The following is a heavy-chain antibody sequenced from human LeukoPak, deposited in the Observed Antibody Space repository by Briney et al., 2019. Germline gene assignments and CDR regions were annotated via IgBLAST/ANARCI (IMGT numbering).Heavy chain of an antibody. CDR3: ARIKEVIPIFGSKRGSWYFDL. CDR2: ISYDGSNK. V-gene: IGHV3-30*04. J-gene: IGHJ2*01. Sequence: PGGSLRLSCAASGFTFSTYTIHWVRQAPGTGLEWVAVISYDGSNKYYTASVKGRFTISRDNSKNTLYLKMNSLRAEATAVYYCARIKEVIPIFGSKRGSWYFDLWGRGTLVTVSS. D-gene: IGHD3-3*01. CDR1: GFTFSTYT.